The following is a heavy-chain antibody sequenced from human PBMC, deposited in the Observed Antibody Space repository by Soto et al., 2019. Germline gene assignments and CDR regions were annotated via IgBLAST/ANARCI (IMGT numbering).Heavy chain of an antibody. Sequence: SETLSLTCTVSCGSISGYHWSWIRQPPGKGLEWIGYIYYSGSTNYNPSLKSRVTISVDTSKNQFSLKLGSVTAADTAVYYCARGNTAIFSWGQGTLVTVSS. CDR3: ARGNTAIFS. D-gene: IGHD5-18*01. J-gene: IGHJ4*02. CDR2: IYYSGST. CDR1: CGSISGYH. V-gene: IGHV4-59*01.